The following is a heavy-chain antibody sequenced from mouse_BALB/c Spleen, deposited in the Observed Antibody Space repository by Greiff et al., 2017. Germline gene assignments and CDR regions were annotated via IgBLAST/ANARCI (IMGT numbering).Heavy chain of an antibody. D-gene: IGHD2-4*01. Sequence: EVQGVESGGGLVKPGGSLKLSCAASGFTFSSYAMSWVRQTPEKRLEWVASISSGGSTYYPDSVKGRFTISRDNARNILYLQMSSLRSEDTAMYYCARVYDYDEGFAYWGQGTLVTVSA. J-gene: IGHJ3*01. CDR3: ARVYDYDEGFAY. CDR2: ISSGGST. V-gene: IGHV5-6-5*01. CDR1: GFTFSSYA.